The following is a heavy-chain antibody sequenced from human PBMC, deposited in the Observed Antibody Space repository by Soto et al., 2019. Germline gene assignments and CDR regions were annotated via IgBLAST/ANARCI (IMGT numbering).Heavy chain of an antibody. J-gene: IGHJ4*02. CDR1: GGSINTFY. CDR3: AREGSYSAYNFAHGIQLWSFDF. Sequence: WETLSLTGTVSGGSINTFYWSWVRQPAGKGLEWIGRIFSSGSTSFNPSLESRVAMSVDTSKNHFSLNLSSVTAADMAVYYCAREGSYSAYNFAHGIQLWSFDFWGQGALVTVSS. CDR2: IFSSGST. D-gene: IGHD5-12*01. V-gene: IGHV4-4*07.